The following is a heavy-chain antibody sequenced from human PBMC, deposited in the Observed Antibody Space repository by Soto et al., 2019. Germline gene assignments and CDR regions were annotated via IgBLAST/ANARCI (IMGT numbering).Heavy chain of an antibody. V-gene: IGHV1-18*04. CDR1: GYTFTSYG. D-gene: IGHD5-18*01. CDR3: ASSESGYSYGYGAFDI. J-gene: IGHJ3*02. CDR2: ISAYNGNT. Sequence: GASVKVSCKASGYTFTSYGISWVRQAPGQGLEWMGWISAYNGNTNYAQKLQGRVTMTTDTSTSKAYMELRSLRSDDTAVYYCASSESGYSYGYGAFDIWGQGTMVTVS.